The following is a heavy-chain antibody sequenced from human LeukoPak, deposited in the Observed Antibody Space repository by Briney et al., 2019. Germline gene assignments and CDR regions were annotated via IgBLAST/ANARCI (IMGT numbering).Heavy chain of an antibody. CDR1: GGTFSSYA. CDR3: AREGGDYYDSSGYYRGLLDY. D-gene: IGHD3-22*01. CDR2: IITIFGTA. J-gene: IGHJ4*02. Sequence: SVKVSCKASGGTFSSYAISWVRQAPGQGLEWMGGIITIFGTAKYAQKFQGRVTITADESTSTAYMALSSLRSEDTAVYYCAREGGDYYDSSGYYRGLLDYWGQGTLVTVSS. V-gene: IGHV1-69*13.